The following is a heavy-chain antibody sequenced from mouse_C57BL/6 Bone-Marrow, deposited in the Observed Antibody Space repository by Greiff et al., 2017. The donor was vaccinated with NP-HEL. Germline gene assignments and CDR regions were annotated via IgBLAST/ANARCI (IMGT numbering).Heavy chain of an antibody. CDR2: IWSGGST. V-gene: IGHV2-2*01. CDR1: GFSLTSYG. Sequence: QVQLKESGPGLVQPSQSLSITCTVSGFSLTSYGVHWVRQSPGKGLEWLGVIWSGGSTDYNAAFISRLSISKDNSKSQVFFKMNSLQADDTAIYYCARKGLLRNYYAMDYWGQGTSVTVSS. J-gene: IGHJ4*01. CDR3: ARKGLLRNYYAMDY. D-gene: IGHD1-1*01.